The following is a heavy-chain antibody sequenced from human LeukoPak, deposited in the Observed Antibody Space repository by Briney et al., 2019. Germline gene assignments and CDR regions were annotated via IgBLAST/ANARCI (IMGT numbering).Heavy chain of an antibody. Sequence: GGSLRLSCVASAFSFTTLPMGGVRKPPGRGLEGFSQIRGRGGSTKYSGSVKGRFTISRDNSKNTLYLQINSLGADDTAVYYCAKDQDPHSYGSGSYAPFDYWGQGTLVTVSS. D-gene: IGHD3-10*01. V-gene: IGHV3-23*01. J-gene: IGHJ4*02. CDR2: IRGRGGST. CDR3: AKDQDPHSYGSGSYAPFDY. CDR1: AFSFTTLP.